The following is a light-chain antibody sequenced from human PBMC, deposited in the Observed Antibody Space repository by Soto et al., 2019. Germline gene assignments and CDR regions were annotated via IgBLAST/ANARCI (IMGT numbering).Light chain of an antibody. Sequence: QSALTQPASVSGSPGQSITISCTGTSSNVGSYKLVSWYQQHPGKAPKLMIFEVNKRPSGVSNRFSGSKSGNTASLTISGLQADDEADYYCSSYTASSTLLFGTGTKLTVL. CDR1: SSNVGSYKL. V-gene: IGLV2-14*02. CDR3: SSYTASSTLL. J-gene: IGLJ1*01. CDR2: EVN.